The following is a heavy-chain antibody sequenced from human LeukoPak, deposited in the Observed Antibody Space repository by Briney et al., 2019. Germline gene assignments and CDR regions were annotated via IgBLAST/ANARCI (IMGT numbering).Heavy chain of an antibody. CDR3: ARGDYYGSTGYYPSDY. CDR2: ISSSGSTI. CDR1: GFTFSDYY. J-gene: IGHJ4*02. Sequence: GGSLRLSCAASGFTFSDYYMSWIRQAPGKGLEWVSYISSSGSTIYYADSVKGRFTISRDNAKNSLYLQMNNLRTEDTAVYYCARGDYYGSTGYYPSDYWGQGTLVTVSS. D-gene: IGHD3-22*01. V-gene: IGHV3-11*01.